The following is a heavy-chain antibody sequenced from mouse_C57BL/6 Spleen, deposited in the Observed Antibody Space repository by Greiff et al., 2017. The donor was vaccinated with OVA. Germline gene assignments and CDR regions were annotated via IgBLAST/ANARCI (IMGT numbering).Heavy chain of an antibody. CDR1: GYTFTSYW. Sequence: QVQLKQPGAELVKPGASVKMSCKASGYTFTSYWITWVKQRPGQGLEWIGDIYPGSGSTNYNEKFKSKTTLTVDTSSSTAYMQLSSLTSEDSAVYYCARTVVAYYYAMDYWGQGTSVTVSS. CDR3: ARTVVAYYYAMDY. J-gene: IGHJ4*01. D-gene: IGHD1-1*01. CDR2: IYPGSGST. V-gene: IGHV1-55*01.